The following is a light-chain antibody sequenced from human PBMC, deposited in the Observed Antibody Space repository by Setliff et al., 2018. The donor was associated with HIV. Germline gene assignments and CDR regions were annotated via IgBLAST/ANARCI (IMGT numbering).Light chain of an antibody. V-gene: IGLV2-18*02. Sequence: ALAQPPSVSGSPGQSVTISCTGTSSDVGSSNRVSWYQQPPGTAPRLMIYEVSSRPSGVPDRFSGSKSGNTASLTISGLQAEDEADYYCSSGTSTSTPYVFGTGTKVTVL. CDR2: EVS. CDR1: SSDVGSSNR. J-gene: IGLJ1*01. CDR3: SSGTSTSTPYV.